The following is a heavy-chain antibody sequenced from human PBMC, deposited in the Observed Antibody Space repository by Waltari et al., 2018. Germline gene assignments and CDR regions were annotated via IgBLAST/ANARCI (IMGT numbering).Heavy chain of an antibody. J-gene: IGHJ3*02. CDR3: ATRGTNWNRDAFDI. V-gene: IGHV1-24*01. CDR1: GYTLTELS. CDR2: FDPEDGEA. D-gene: IGHD1-1*01. Sequence: QVQLVQSGAEVQKPGASVKVSCKVSGYTLTELSMHWVRQAPGKGLAWMGGFDPEDGEASYAQKFQCRVTMTEDTSTDTAYMELSSLRSEDTAVYYCATRGTNWNRDAFDIWGQGTMVTVSS.